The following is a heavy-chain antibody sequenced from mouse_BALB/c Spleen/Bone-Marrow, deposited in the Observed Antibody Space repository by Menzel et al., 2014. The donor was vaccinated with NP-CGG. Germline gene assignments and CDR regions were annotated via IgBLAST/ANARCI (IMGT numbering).Heavy chain of an antibody. J-gene: IGHJ2*01. Sequence: VQLQQSGPELVKPWASVKISCKASGYTFTDYNMHWVKQSHGKSLEWIGYIYPYNGGTGYNQKFKTKATLTVDNSSSTAYMELRSLTSEDSAVYYCARKDYDSFFDYWGQGTTLTVSS. CDR3: ARKDYDSFFDY. D-gene: IGHD2-4*01. V-gene: IGHV1S29*02. CDR1: GYTFTDYN. CDR2: IYPYNGGT.